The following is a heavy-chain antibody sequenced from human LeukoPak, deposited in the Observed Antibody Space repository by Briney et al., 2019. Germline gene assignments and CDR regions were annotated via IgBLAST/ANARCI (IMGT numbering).Heavy chain of an antibody. V-gene: IGHV3-74*01. D-gene: IGHD4-17*01. CDR1: GLTFTSYW. J-gene: IGHJ4*02. Sequence: QPGGSLRLSCAASGLTFTSYWMHSVRPPPGKGVLWVSRVEHDGSRTAYADSVTVRFTISRDNARNMVYLQMNSLRAEDTAVYYCATDLGWGQGTLVTVSS. CDR3: ATDLG. CDR2: VEHDGSRT.